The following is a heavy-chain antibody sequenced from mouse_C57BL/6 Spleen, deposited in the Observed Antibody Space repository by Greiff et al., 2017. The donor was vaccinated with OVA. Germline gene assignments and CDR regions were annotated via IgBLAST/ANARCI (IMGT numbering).Heavy chain of an antibody. D-gene: IGHD1-1*01. CDR2: IWRGGST. V-gene: IGHV2-5*01. CDR1: GFSLTSYG. J-gene: IGHJ4*01. CDR3: AIYGSSPNYAMDY. Sequence: VQLVESGPGLVQPSQSLSITCTVSGFSLTSYGVHWVRQSPGKGLEWLGVIWRGGSTDYNAAFMSRLSITKDNSKSQVFFKMNSLQADDTAIYYCAIYGSSPNYAMDYWGQGTSVTVSS.